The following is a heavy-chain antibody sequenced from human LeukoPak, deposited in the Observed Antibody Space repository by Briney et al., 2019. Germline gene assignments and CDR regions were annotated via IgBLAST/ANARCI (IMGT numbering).Heavy chain of an antibody. CDR1: AFTFTTNS. V-gene: IGHV3-21*01. CDR3: ARGYGSGSYYIALDYYYYGMDV. J-gene: IGHJ6*04. D-gene: IGHD3-10*01. Sequence: GGSLRLSCAASAFTFTTNSMNWVRQAPGEGLEWVSSISSSSSYIYYADSVKGRFTISRDNATNSLYLQMNSLRAEDTAVYYCARGYGSGSYYIALDYYYYGMDVWGKGTTVTVSS. CDR2: ISSSSSYI.